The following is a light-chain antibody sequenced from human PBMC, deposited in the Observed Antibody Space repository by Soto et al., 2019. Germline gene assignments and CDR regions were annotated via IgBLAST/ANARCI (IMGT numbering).Light chain of an antibody. CDR3: QSADSSATFRDVV. CDR2: KDT. CDR1: ALPKQY. J-gene: IGLJ2*01. V-gene: IGLV3-25*03. Sequence: SYELTQAPSVSVSPGQTARITCSGDALPKQYAYWYHQKSGQAPVLVICKDTERPSGIPERFSGSTSGTTVTLTISGVQAEDEGDYYCQSADSSATFRDVVFGGGTKLTVL.